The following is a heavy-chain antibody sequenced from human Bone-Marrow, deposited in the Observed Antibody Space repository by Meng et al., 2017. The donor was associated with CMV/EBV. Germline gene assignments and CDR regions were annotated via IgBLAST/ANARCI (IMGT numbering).Heavy chain of an antibody. CDR2: IYSGGST. V-gene: IGHV3-53*01. Sequence: GGSLRLSCAASGFTVSSNYMSWVRQAPGKGLEWVSVIYSGGSTYYADSVKGRFTISRDNSKNTLYLQMNSLRAEDTAVYYCAKGSPIYYFDYWGQGTLVTVSS. J-gene: IGHJ4*02. CDR1: GFTVSSNY. CDR3: AKGSPIYYFDY.